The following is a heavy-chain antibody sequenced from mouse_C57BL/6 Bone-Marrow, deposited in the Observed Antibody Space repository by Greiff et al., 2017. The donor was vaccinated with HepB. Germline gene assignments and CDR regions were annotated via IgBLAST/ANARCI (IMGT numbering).Heavy chain of an antibody. Sequence: EVQLQQSGPELVKPGASVKISCKASGYSFTGYYMNWVKQSPEKSLEWIGEINPSTGGTTYNQKFKAKATLTVDKSSSTASMQLKSLTSEDSAVYYCARGGYYGSRFAYWGQGTLVTVSA. V-gene: IGHV1-42*01. CDR3: ARGGYYGSRFAY. D-gene: IGHD1-1*01. CDR2: INPSTGGT. CDR1: GYSFTGYY. J-gene: IGHJ3*01.